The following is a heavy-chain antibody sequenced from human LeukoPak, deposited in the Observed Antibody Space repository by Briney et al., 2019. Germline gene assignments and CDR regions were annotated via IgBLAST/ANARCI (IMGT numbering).Heavy chain of an antibody. Sequence: SETLSLTCTVSGGSISSSSYYWGWIRQPPGKGLEWIGSIYYSGSTYYNSSLKSRVTISVDTSKNQFSLKLSSVTAADTAVFYCARGSTHSYDSSGYYSPNFDYWGQGTLVTVSS. J-gene: IGHJ4*02. CDR2: IYYSGST. CDR1: GGSISSSSYY. V-gene: IGHV4-39*07. D-gene: IGHD3-22*01. CDR3: ARGSTHSYDSSGYYSPNFDY.